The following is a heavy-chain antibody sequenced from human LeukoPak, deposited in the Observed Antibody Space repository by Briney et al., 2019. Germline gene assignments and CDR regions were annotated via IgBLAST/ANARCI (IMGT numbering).Heavy chain of an antibody. CDR2: ISVAGATT. CDR3: AKLSLGDFEYFDY. J-gene: IGHJ4*02. CDR1: GFIFSSYV. V-gene: IGHV3-23*01. D-gene: IGHD2-21*02. Sequence: GGSLRLSCVSSGFIFSSYVMSRVRQAPGKGLEWVSSISVAGATTDYADSVKGRFTISRDNSKSTVYLQMNGLRVEDTALYYCAKLSLGDFEYFDYWGQGTLVTVSS.